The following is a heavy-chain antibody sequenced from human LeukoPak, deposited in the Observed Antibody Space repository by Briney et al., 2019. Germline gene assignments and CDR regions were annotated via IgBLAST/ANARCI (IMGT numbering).Heavy chain of an antibody. CDR2: ISGDGGST. Sequence: PGGSLRLSCAASGFTFDDYAMHWVRQAPGKGLEWVSLISGDGGSTYDADSVKGRFTISRDNSKNSLYLQMRSLGTEDTALYYCAKDMGSSGYYVDYWGQGTLVTVSS. CDR1: GFTFDDYA. V-gene: IGHV3-43*02. J-gene: IGHJ4*02. CDR3: AKDMGSSGYYVDY. D-gene: IGHD3-22*01.